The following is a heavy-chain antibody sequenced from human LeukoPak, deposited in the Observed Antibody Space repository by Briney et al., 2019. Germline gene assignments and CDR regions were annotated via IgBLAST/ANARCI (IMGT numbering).Heavy chain of an antibody. CDR2: IYYSGST. D-gene: IGHD6-25*01. Sequence: SETLSLTCTVSGGSISSYYWSWIRQPPGKGLEWIGYIYYSGSTNYNPSLKSRVTISVDTSKNQFSLKLSSVTAADTAVYYCARYSSARGGSPLNWFDPWGQGTLVTVSS. CDR1: GGSISSYY. V-gene: IGHV4-59*08. J-gene: IGHJ5*02. CDR3: ARYSSARGGSPLNWFDP.